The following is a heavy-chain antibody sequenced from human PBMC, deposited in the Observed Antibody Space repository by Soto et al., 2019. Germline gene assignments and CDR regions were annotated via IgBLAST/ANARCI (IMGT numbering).Heavy chain of an antibody. CDR3: ARVWGSGSYYRYYYYYGMDV. J-gene: IGHJ6*02. CDR1: GGTFSSYA. D-gene: IGHD3-10*01. Sequence: SVKVSCKASGGTFSSYAISRVRQAPGQGLEWMGGIIPIFGTANYAQKFQGRVTITADKSTSTAYMELSSLRSEDTAVYYCARVWGSGSYYRYYYYYGMDVWGQGTTVTVSS. CDR2: IIPIFGTA. V-gene: IGHV1-69*06.